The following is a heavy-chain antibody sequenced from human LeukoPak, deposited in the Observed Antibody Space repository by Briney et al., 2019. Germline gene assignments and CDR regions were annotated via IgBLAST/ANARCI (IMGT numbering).Heavy chain of an antibody. D-gene: IGHD3-22*01. CDR1: GFTFSSYS. V-gene: IGHV3-21*01. CDR2: ISSSSSYI. Sequence: KSGGSLRLSCAASGFTFSSYSMNWVRQAPGKGLEWVSSISSSSSYINYADSVKGRFTISRDNAKNSLYLQMNSLRAEDTAVYYCARDKADYDSSGFDYWGQGTLVTVSS. J-gene: IGHJ4*02. CDR3: ARDKADYDSSGFDY.